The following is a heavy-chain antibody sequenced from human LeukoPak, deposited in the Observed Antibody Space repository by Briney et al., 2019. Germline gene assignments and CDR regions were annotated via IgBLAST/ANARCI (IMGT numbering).Heavy chain of an antibody. D-gene: IGHD2-2*01. J-gene: IGHJ4*02. CDR3: ARRGSVPAAMPYDY. V-gene: IGHV4-34*01. CDR2: INHSGST. CDR1: GGSFSGYY. Sequence: SEPLSLTCAVYGGSFSGYYWSWIRQPPGKGLEWIAEINHSGSTNYNPSLKSRVTISVDTSKNQFSLKLSSVTAADTAVYYCARRGSVPAAMPYDYWGQGTPVTVSS.